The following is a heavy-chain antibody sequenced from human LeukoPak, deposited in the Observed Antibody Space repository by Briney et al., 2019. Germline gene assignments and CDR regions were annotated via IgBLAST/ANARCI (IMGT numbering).Heavy chain of an antibody. D-gene: IGHD2-21*02. CDR2: FDPEDGET. Sequence: GASVKVSCKVSGYTLTELSLHWVRQAPGKGLEWMGGFDPEDGETIYAQRFQGRVTMTEDTSTDTAYMELSSLRSEDTAVYYFATGCDLSERYFQHWGQGTLVTVSS. CDR3: ATGCDLSERYFQH. V-gene: IGHV1-24*01. J-gene: IGHJ1*01. CDR1: GYTLTELS.